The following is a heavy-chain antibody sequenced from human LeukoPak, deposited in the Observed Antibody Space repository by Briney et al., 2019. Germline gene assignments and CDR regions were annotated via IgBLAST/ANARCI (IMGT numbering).Heavy chain of an antibody. CDR2: IYHSGST. Sequence: SETLSLTCTASGYSISSGYYWGWIRQPPGKGLEWIASIYHSGSTYYNPSLKSRVSMSVDTSKNQFSLRLSSVTAADTAVYYCARNSHDDYVLWGQGSLLTVSS. CDR1: GYSISSGYY. D-gene: IGHD4-17*01. V-gene: IGHV4-38-2*02. J-gene: IGHJ4*02. CDR3: ARNSHDDYVL.